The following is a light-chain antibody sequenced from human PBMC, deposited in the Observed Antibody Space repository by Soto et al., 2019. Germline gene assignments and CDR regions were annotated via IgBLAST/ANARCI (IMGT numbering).Light chain of an antibody. Sequence: EIVLTQSQCTLSLSPGERASLSCRVSQSVSSSYLAWYQQIPGQAPRLLINDASRRATGIPDRFSGSGSGTDFTLTISRLEPEDFAVHYCQQYGSSPPTFGQETKVDIK. CDR3: QQYGSSPPT. J-gene: IGKJ1*01. CDR1: QSVSSSY. V-gene: IGKV3-20*01. CDR2: DAS.